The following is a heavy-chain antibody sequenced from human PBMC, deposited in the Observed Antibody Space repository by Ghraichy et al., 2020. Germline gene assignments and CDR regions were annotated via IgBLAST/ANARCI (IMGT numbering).Heavy chain of an antibody. V-gene: IGHV3-21*01. CDR3: ARGFLDYDFWSGYFSLVSQEGNTHYYMDV. D-gene: IGHD3-3*01. CDR1: GFTFSSYS. J-gene: IGHJ6*03. CDR2: ISSSSSYI. Sequence: GGSLRLSCAASGFTFSSYSMNWVRQAPGKGLEWVSSISSSSSYIYYADSVKGRFTISRDNAKNSLYLQMNSLRAEDTAVYYCARGFLDYDFWSGYFSLVSQEGNTHYYMDVWGKGTTVTVSS.